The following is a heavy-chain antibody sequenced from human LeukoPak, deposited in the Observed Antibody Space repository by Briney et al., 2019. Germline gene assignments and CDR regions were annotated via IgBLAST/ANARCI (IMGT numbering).Heavy chain of an antibody. D-gene: IGHD1-26*01. CDR3: ARGQGVGAIDY. CDR2: IYHSGST. J-gene: IGHJ4*02. Sequence: SETLSLTCAVSGGSISSSNWWSWVRPPPGKGLEWIGEIYHSGSTNYNPSLKSRVTISVDTSKNQFSLKLSSVTAADTAVYYCARGQGVGAIDYWGQGTLVTVSS. V-gene: IGHV4-4*02. CDR1: GGSISSSNW.